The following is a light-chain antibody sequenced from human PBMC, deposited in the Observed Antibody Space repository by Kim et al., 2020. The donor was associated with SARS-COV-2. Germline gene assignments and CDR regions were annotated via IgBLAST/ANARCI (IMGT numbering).Light chain of an antibody. V-gene: IGKV3-15*01. CDR3: QQYNNWFPYT. CDR2: GAS. J-gene: IGKJ2*01. Sequence: SPEDGAILSCRARQCIGTNLASYHQKPGQAPRLLIYGASTRATGVPARISGSASGSDFTLTISSLQSGDFGTYYCQQYNNWFPYTFGQGTKLEI. CDR1: QCIGTN.